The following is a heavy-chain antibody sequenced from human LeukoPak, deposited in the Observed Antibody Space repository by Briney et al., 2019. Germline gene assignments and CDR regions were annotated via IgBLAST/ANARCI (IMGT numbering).Heavy chain of an antibody. CDR2: INPNSGGT. CDR1: GYTFTGYY. Sequence: ASVKVSCXASGYTFTGYYMHWVRQAPGQGLEWMGRINPNSGGTNYAQKFQGRVTMTRDTSISTAYMELSRLRSDDTAVYCCARDVGLWLLNRGDWGQGTLVTVSS. CDR3: ARDVGLWLLNRGD. D-gene: IGHD5-24*01. V-gene: IGHV1-2*06. J-gene: IGHJ4*02.